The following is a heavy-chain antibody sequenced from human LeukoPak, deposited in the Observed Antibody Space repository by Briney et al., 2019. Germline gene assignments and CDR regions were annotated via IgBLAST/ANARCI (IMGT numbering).Heavy chain of an antibody. J-gene: IGHJ6*03. CDR1: GYTFTGYY. V-gene: IGHV1-2*02. D-gene: IGHD5-18*01. CDR3: ARDTQLWLGYYYYYYMDV. Sequence: ASVKVSCKASGYTFTGYYMHWVRQAPGQGLEWMGWINPNSGGTNYAQKFQGRVTMTRDTSISTAYMELSRLRSDDTAVYYCARDTQLWLGYYYYYYMDVRGKGTTVTVSS. CDR2: INPNSGGT.